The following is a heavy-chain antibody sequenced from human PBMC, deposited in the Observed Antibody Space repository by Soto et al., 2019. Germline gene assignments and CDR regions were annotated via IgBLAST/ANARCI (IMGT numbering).Heavy chain of an antibody. J-gene: IGHJ6*02. D-gene: IGHD3-16*02. CDR3: ARWPQPRYTADPYAVDV. V-gene: IGHV1-69*11. Sequence: QVHLVQSGTEVKKPGSSVKVSCKASGGTFSSSGFSWVRQAPGQGLEWMGMIVPSLDTTNYAQKFQARVTITADGVTSTAYMELSSLRSEDTAVSYCARWPQPRYTADPYAVDVWGQGTRVIVSS. CDR1: GGTFSSSG. CDR2: IVPSLDTT.